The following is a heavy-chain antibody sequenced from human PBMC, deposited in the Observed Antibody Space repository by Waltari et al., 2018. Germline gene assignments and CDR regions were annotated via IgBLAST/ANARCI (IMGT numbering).Heavy chain of an antibody. CDR1: GFTFSSYW. D-gene: IGHD3-22*01. V-gene: IGHV3-7*01. Sequence: EVQLVESGGGLVQPGGSLRLSCAASGFTFSSYWMSWVRQAPGKGLEWVANIKQDGRENYYVDSVKGRFTISRDNAKNSLYLQMNSLRAEDTAVYYCARSYYYDSRTFDYWGQGTLVTVSS. CDR2: IKQDGREN. J-gene: IGHJ4*02. CDR3: ARSYYYDSRTFDY.